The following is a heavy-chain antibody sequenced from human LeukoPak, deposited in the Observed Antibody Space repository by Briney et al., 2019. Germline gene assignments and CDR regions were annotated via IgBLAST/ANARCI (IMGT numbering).Heavy chain of an antibody. CDR1: GFIFSHYG. D-gene: IGHD4-11*01. CDR2: IWSDASNR. CDR3: ARDAQRGLDYSNSLEY. J-gene: IGHJ4*01. V-gene: IGHV3-33*01. Sequence: PGGSLRLSCAASGFIFSHYGMHWVRQAPGKGLEWVAVIWSDASNRFYAGSVKGRFTISRDNSQNTLFLQMNSLRAEDTAMYYCARDAQRGLDYSNSLEYWGHGTLVTVSS.